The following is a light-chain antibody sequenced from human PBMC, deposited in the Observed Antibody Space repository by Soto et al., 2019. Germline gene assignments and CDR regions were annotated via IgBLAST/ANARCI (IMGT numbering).Light chain of an antibody. V-gene: IGKV3-15*01. CDR2: GAS. CDR3: QQSYSTLWT. Sequence: EIVVTQSPATLSVSPGERATLSCRASQSISNNLAWYQRKPGQAPRLLIYGASTRATGIPARFSGSGSGTEFTLTISSLQSEDFATYYCQQSYSTLWTFGQGTKVEIK. CDR1: QSISNN. J-gene: IGKJ1*01.